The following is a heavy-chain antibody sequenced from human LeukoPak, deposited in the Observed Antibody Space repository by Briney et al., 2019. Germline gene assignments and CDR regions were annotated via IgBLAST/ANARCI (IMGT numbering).Heavy chain of an antibody. V-gene: IGHV5-51*01. J-gene: IGHJ5*02. CDR3: AASSSDYDSSGCSNWFDP. CDR2: IYPGDSDT. Sequence: GESLKISCKGSGYSFTSYWIGWVRQMPGKGLEWMGIIYPGDSDTRYSPSFQGQVTISADKSISTAYLQWSSLKASDTAMYYCAASSSDYDSSGCSNWFDPWGQGTLVTVSS. D-gene: IGHD3-22*01. CDR1: GYSFTSYW.